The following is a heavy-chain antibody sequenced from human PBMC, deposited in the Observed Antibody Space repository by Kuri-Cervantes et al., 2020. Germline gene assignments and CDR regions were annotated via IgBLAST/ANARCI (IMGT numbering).Heavy chain of an antibody. CDR2: ISYDGSNK. CDR3: AKGILAAAGAPFDY. D-gene: IGHD6-13*01. V-gene: IGHV3-30-3*01. CDR1: GFTFSSYA. Sequence: GESLKISCAASGFTFSSYAMHWVRQAPGKGLEWVAVISYDGSNKYYADSVKGRFTISRDNSKNTLYLQMNSLRAEDTALYYCAKGILAAAGAPFDYWGQGTLVTVSS. J-gene: IGHJ4*02.